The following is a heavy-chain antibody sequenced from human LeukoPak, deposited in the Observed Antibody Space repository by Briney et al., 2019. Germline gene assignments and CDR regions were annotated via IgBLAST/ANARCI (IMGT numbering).Heavy chain of an antibody. D-gene: IGHD6-19*01. CDR1: GERVSSNSAA. CDR3: ARDDGIAVAGRFDY. V-gene: IGHV6-1*01. CDR2: TYYRSKWYN. Sequence: SHTLSLTCAISGERVSSNSAAWNSIRQSPSRGLEWLGRTYYRSKWYNDYAVSVKSRITINTDTSKNQFSLQLNSVTPEDTAVYYCARDDGIAVAGRFDYWGQGTLVTVSS. J-gene: IGHJ4*02.